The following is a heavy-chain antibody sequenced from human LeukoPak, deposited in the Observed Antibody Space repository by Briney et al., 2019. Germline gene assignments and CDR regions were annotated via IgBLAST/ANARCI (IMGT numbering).Heavy chain of an antibody. CDR1: GFTLSSYG. J-gene: IGHJ6*03. CDR2: ISISSSTI. D-gene: IGHD3-16*01. V-gene: IGHV3-48*01. CDR3: ARETSQKGAHYMDV. Sequence: GGSLRLSCAASGFTLSSYGMKWVRQAPGKGLEWVSYISISSSTIYYADSVKGRFTISRDNAKNSLYLQMNSLRAEDTAVYYCARETSQKGAHYMDVWGKGTTVTISS.